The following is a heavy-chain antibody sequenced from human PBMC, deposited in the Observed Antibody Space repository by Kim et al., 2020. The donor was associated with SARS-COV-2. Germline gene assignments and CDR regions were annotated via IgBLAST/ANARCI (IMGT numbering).Heavy chain of an antibody. Sequence: SETLSLTCTVSGGSISSSSYFWGWIRQLPGKGLEWIGSIYYSGSTYYNPSLKSRVTISVDTSKNQFSLKLSSVTAADTAVYYCARHDPQWLRFEGYFDYWGQGTLVTVSS. CDR1: GGSISSSSYF. CDR3: ARHDPQWLRFEGYFDY. CDR2: IYYSGST. D-gene: IGHD5-12*01. V-gene: IGHV4-39*01. J-gene: IGHJ4*02.